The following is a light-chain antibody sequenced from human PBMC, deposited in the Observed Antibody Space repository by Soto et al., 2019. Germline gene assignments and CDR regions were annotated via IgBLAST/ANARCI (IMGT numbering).Light chain of an antibody. Sequence: PGERATVSCRASQSVGGSSLAWYQQRPGQAPRLLIYDTSTRATGVPDRFSGSGSGTDFTLTISRLEPEDFAVYFCQQYVSSPATFGQGTKVDIK. CDR3: QQYVSSPAT. CDR1: QSVGGSS. V-gene: IGKV3-20*01. CDR2: DTS. J-gene: IGKJ1*01.